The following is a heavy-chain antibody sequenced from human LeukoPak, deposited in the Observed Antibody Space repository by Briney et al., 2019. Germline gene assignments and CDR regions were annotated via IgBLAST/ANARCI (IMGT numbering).Heavy chain of an antibody. CDR3: AKDAKPYYYDSSGYYYAGAFDI. CDR1: GFTFSSYA. CDR2: ISGSGGST. Sequence: GGSLRLSCAASGFTFSSYAMSWVRQAPGKGLEWVSAISGSGGSTYYADSVKGGFTISRDNSKNTLHLQMNSLRAEDTAVYYCAKDAKPYYYDSSGYYYAGAFDIWGQGTMVTVSS. V-gene: IGHV3-23*01. D-gene: IGHD3-22*01. J-gene: IGHJ3*02.